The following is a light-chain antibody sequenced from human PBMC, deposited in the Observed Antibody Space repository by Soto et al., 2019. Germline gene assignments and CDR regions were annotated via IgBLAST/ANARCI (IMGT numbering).Light chain of an antibody. V-gene: IGLV2-8*01. CDR1: SSDVGGYDY. Sequence: QSALTQPPSASGSPGQSVTISCTGTSSDVGGYDYVSWYQQHAGKAPKLMIYEVTKRPSGVPDRFSGSKSGNTASLTVSGLQAEDEADYYCISYAASNNFVFGTGTKVTVL. CDR2: EVT. J-gene: IGLJ1*01. CDR3: ISYAASNNFV.